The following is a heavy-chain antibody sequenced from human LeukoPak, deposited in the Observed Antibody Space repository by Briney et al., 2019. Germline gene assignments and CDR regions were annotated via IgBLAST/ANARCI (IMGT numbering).Heavy chain of an antibody. Sequence: ASVKVSCKASGYTFTSYGISWVRQAPGQGLEWMGWISAYNGNTNYAQKLQGRVTMTTDTSTSTAYMELRSLRSDDTAVYYCARDRPYSGSYYGWFDPWGQGTLVTVSS. V-gene: IGHV1-18*01. D-gene: IGHD1-26*01. J-gene: IGHJ5*02. CDR2: ISAYNGNT. CDR1: GYTFTSYG. CDR3: ARDRPYSGSYYGWFDP.